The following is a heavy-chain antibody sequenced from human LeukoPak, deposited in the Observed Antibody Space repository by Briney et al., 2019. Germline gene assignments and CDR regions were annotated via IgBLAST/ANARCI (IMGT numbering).Heavy chain of an antibody. J-gene: IGHJ4*02. D-gene: IGHD3-22*01. Sequence: SETLSLTCAVSGYSISSGYYWGWIRQPPGKGLEWIGSVYHSGSTYSNPSLRSRVTISVDTSKNQFSLKLSSVTAPDTAVYYCALTLWLSLQPVFDYWGQGILGTVSS. CDR2: VYHSGST. CDR1: GYSISSGYY. CDR3: ALTLWLSLQPVFDY. V-gene: IGHV4-38-2*01.